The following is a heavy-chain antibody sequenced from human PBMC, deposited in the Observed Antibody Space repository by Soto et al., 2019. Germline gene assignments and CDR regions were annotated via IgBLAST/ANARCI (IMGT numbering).Heavy chain of an antibody. Sequence: SETLSLTCTVSGGSISSGSHYWTWIRQHPGKGLEWIGYIYYSGSTYYNPSLKSRVTISVDTSKNQFSLKLSSVTAADTAVYYCAGVLLWFGVRYYFDYWGQGTLVTVSS. V-gene: IGHV4-31*03. CDR3: AGVLLWFGVRYYFDY. CDR1: GGSISSGSHY. J-gene: IGHJ4*02. D-gene: IGHD3-10*01. CDR2: IYYSGST.